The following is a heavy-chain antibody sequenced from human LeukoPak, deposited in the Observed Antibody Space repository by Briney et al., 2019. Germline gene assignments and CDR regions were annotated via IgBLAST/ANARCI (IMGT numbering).Heavy chain of an antibody. CDR2: ISASGATT. CDR1: GFPFSNYA. V-gene: IGHV3-23*01. J-gene: IGHJ4*02. D-gene: IGHD3-22*01. CDR3: AKQRSSYYDSSDY. Sequence: GSLSLPCAASGFPFSNYAMSWVRQAPGKGLEWVSVISASGATTYNADSVKGRFTISRDNSENTLYLQMNSLRADDTAVYYCAKQRSSYYDSSDYWGQGTLVTVSS.